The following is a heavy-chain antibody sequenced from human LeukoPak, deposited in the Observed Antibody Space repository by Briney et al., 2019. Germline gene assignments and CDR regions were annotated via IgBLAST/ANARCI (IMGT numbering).Heavy chain of an antibody. V-gene: IGHV4-61*02. CDR3: ARTASGYYLFDY. D-gene: IGHD3-22*01. J-gene: IGHJ4*02. Sequence: TSETLSLTCTASGGSIRSGSYYWNWIRQPAGKGLEWIGRMYTSGSTNYNPSLKSRVTISVDTSKNQFSLKLSSVTAADTAVYYCARTASGYYLFDYWGQGTLVTVSS. CDR2: MYTSGST. CDR1: GGSIRSGSYY.